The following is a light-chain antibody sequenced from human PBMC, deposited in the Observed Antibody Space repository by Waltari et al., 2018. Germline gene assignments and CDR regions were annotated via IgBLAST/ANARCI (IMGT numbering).Light chain of an antibody. CDR1: SSNIGHNH. Sequence: QSVLTQPPSVSAAPGQKVNISCSGSSSNIGHNHLSWYQQVPGKAPKHLSYEGNDRPSVMPDRLSGVKPGTAAILAITGLQTGDEADYYCKSWDDCLASWVFGGGAKLTV. J-gene: IGLJ3*02. CDR3: KSWDDCLASWV. CDR2: EGN. V-gene: IGLV1-51*02.